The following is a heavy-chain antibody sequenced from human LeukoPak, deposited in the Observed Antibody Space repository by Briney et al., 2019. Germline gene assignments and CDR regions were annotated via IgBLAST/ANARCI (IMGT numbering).Heavy chain of an antibody. CDR1: GRSIIIYY. CDR2: MYFSRTP. V-gene: IGHV4-4*07. CDR3: ARDAAIGAAGVSDS. Sequence: SETLSLTRIVSGRSIIIYYGSWIRQPAGKGLEWIGRMYFSRTPKYNPALESRVIMSVDTSKNQFSLKLTSVTAADTAVYYCARDAAIGAAGVSDSWGQGTLVIVSS. D-gene: IGHD6-13*01. J-gene: IGHJ4*02.